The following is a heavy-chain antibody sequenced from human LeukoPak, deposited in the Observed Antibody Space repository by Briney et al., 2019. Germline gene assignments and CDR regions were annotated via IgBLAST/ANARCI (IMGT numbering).Heavy chain of an antibody. D-gene: IGHD7-27*01. V-gene: IGHV3-30*03. CDR1: GFTFSTYG. J-gene: IGHJ4*02. Sequence: GRSLRLSCAASGFTFSTYGMHWVRQAPGKGLEWVAVISHDGNNKYYVDSVKGRFTISRDNSKNTLYLQMNSLRAEDTAVYYCVRDWGNWGYGWYFDHWGQGTPVTVSS. CDR2: ISHDGNNK. CDR3: VRDWGNWGYGWYFDH.